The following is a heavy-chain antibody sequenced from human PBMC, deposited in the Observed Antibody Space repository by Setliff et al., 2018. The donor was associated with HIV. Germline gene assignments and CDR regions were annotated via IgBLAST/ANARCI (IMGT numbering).Heavy chain of an antibody. J-gene: IGHJ3*02. CDR2: IYDSGSP. V-gene: IGHV4-59*01. Sequence: RDPPGKGLEWIGYIYDSGSPKYNPSLKSRVTISIDTSKSQISLKLTSVTAADTAMYHCARVYYFDSSGYYQRGDVFDIWGQGTMVTVSS. CDR3: ARVYYFDSSGYYQRGDVFDI. D-gene: IGHD3-22*01.